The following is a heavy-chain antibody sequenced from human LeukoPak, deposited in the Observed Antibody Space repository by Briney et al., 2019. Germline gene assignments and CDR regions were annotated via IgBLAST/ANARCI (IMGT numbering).Heavy chain of an antibody. V-gene: IGHV4-59*01. CDR3: ASFAVGGPLGAFDI. D-gene: IGHD6-19*01. Sequence: SETLSLTCTVSGGSISSYYWSWIRQPPGKGLEWIGYIYYSGSTNYNPSLKSRVTISVDTSKNQFSLKLSSVTAADTAVYYCASFAVGGPLGAFDIWGQGTMVTVSS. CDR2: IYYSGST. CDR1: GGSISSYY. J-gene: IGHJ3*02.